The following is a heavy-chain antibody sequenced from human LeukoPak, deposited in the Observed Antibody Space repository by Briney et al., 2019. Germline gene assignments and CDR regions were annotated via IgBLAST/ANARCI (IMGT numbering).Heavy chain of an antibody. V-gene: IGHV3-53*01. J-gene: IGHJ4*02. Sequence: QSGGSLRLSCAASGFTVSSNYMSWVRQAPGKGLEWVSVIYSGGSTYYADSVKGRFTISRDNSKNTLYLQMNSLRAEDTAVYYCARDCYDSSGYNDYWGQGTLVTVST. CDR2: IYSGGST. CDR1: GFTVSSNY. CDR3: ARDCYDSSGYNDY. D-gene: IGHD3-22*01.